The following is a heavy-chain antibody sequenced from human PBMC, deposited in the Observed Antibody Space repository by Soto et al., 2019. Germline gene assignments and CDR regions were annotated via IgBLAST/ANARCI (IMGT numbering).Heavy chain of an antibody. CDR2: IYWDDDK. D-gene: IGHD2-21*02. J-gene: IGHJ6*02. CDR3: IQSRCGGDCLQSYASYYYYGMDV. CDR1: AFSLSTGGVG. Sequence: QITLKESGPTLVKPTQTLTLTCTFSAFSLSTGGVGVGWIRQPPGKALEWLALIYWDDDKRYSPSLRSRLTITKDPPNNQLVPTTTNMDPVDTATYYCIQSRCGGDCLQSYASYYYYGMDVWGQGTTVTVSS. V-gene: IGHV2-5*02.